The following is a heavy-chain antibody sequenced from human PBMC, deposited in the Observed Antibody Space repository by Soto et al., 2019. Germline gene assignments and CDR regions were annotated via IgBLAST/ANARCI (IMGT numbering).Heavy chain of an antibody. CDR3: AKGGEGSSGWLSLSDY. V-gene: IGHV3-23*01. CDR1: GFTFSSYA. J-gene: IGHJ4*02. D-gene: IGHD6-19*01. Sequence: EVQLLESGGGLVQPGGSLRLSCAASGFTFSSYAMSWVRQAPGKGLEWVSAISGSGGSTYYADSVKGRFTISRDNSKNTLYLQMNSLRAEDTAVYYCAKGGEGSSGWLSLSDYWGQGTLVTVSS. CDR2: ISGSGGST.